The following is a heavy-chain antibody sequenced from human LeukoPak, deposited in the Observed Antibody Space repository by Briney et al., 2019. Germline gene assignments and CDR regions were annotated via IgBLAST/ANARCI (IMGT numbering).Heavy chain of an antibody. D-gene: IGHD3-10*02. V-gene: IGHV4-34*01. J-gene: IGHJ4*02. CDR3: ARHKGRYSFRGAFDY. CDR1: GGSFSGYY. CDR2: INHSGST. Sequence: SETLSLTCAVYGGSFSGYYWSWIRQPPGKGLEWIGEINHSGSTNYNPSLKSRVTISVDTSKNQFSLKLSSVTAADTAVYYCARHKGRYSFRGAFDYWGQGTLVTVSS.